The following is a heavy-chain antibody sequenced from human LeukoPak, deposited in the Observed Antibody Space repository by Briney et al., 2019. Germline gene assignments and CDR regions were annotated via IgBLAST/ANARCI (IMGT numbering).Heavy chain of an antibody. CDR1: GFTFDDYA. Sequence: GGSLRLSCAASGFTFDDYAMHWVRQAPGKGLEWVSGISWNSGSIGYADSVKGRFTISRDNSKNTLFLQMNSLRAEDTAVYYCAKPTYNSGWYWGQGTPVTVSS. V-gene: IGHV3-9*01. D-gene: IGHD6-25*01. CDR3: AKPTYNSGWY. CDR2: ISWNSGSI. J-gene: IGHJ4*02.